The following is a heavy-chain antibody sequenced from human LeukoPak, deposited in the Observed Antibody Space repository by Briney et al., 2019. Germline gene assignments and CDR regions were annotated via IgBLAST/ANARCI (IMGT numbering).Heavy chain of an antibody. CDR1: GYTFTSYD. J-gene: IGHJ4*02. CDR3: ARDRLTIFGVVNYYFDY. CDR2: MNPNSGNT. D-gene: IGHD3-3*01. Sequence: ASVKVSCKASGYTFTSYDINWVRQATGQGLEWMAWMNPNSGNTGYAQKFQGRVTMTRNTPISTVYMELSSLRSEDTAVYYCARDRLTIFGVVNYYFDYWGQGTLVTVSS. V-gene: IGHV1-8*01.